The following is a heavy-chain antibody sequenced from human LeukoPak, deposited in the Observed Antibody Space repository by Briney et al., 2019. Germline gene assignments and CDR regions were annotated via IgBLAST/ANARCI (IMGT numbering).Heavy chain of an antibody. D-gene: IGHD6-19*01. CDR2: IHHSGST. Sequence: SETLSLTCTVSGVSITSGTYYWTWIRQPPGKGLEWIGSIHHSGSTYYNPSLKSRVTMSVDTSKNQFSLKLSSVTAADTAMYYCARDSSSGYYPGLYFQHWGQGTLVTVSS. J-gene: IGHJ1*01. V-gene: IGHV4-38-2*02. CDR3: ARDSSSGYYPGLYFQH. CDR1: GVSITSGTYY.